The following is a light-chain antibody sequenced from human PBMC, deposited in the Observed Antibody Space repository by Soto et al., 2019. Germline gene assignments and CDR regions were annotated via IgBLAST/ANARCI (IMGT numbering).Light chain of an antibody. Sequence: QSALTQPASVSGSPGRSVTISCTATSSDVGDFNYVSWYQHLPGRAPKLIIYDVTNRPSGISYRFSASKSGRTASLTISGLQAEDEAYYYCSSYSSSTTHVVFGGGTKLTVL. CDR3: SSYSSSTTHVV. V-gene: IGLV2-14*03. CDR2: DVT. J-gene: IGLJ2*01. CDR1: SSDVGDFNY.